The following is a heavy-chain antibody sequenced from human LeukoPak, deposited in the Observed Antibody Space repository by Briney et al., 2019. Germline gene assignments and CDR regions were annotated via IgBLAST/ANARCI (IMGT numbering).Heavy chain of an antibody. CDR1: GFTFSSYA. Sequence: PGGSLRLSCAASGFTFSSYAMSWVRQAPGKGLEWVSAISGSGGSTYYADSVKGRFTISRDNSKNTLYLQMNSLRAEDTAVYYCTTVVTLVVYFDYWGQGTLVTVSS. J-gene: IGHJ4*02. CDR2: ISGSGGST. CDR3: TTVVTLVVYFDY. D-gene: IGHD4-23*01. V-gene: IGHV3-23*01.